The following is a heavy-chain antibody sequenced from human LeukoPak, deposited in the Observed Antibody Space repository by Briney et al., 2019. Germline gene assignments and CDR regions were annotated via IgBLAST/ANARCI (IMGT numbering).Heavy chain of an antibody. CDR3: ARDSYGEGVVDY. CDR1: GGTFSSYA. Sequence: GASVKVSCKASGGTFSSYAISWVRPAPGQGLEWMGGIIPIFGTANYAQKFQGRVTITADESTSTAYMELSSLRSEDTAVYYCARDSYGEGVVDYWGQGTLVTVSS. D-gene: IGHD5-18*01. V-gene: IGHV1-69*13. CDR2: IIPIFGTA. J-gene: IGHJ4*02.